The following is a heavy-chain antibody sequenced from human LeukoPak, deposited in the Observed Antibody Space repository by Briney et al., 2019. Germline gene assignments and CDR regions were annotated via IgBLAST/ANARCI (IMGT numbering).Heavy chain of an antibody. Sequence: ASVKVSCKASGYTFTSYDINWVRQAPGQGLEWMGWISAYNGNTNYAQKLQGRVTMTTDTSTSTAYMELRSLRSDDTAVYYCARDRSYDILTGYRLNWFDPWGQGTLVTVSS. CDR1: GYTFTSYD. V-gene: IGHV1-18*01. CDR3: ARDRSYDILTGYRLNWFDP. D-gene: IGHD3-9*01. CDR2: ISAYNGNT. J-gene: IGHJ5*02.